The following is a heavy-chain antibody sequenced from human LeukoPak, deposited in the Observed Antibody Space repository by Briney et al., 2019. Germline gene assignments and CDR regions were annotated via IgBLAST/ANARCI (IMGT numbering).Heavy chain of an antibody. D-gene: IGHD1-26*01. J-gene: IGHJ4*02. CDR2: IREERGQE. Sequence: GGSLRLSCVASGLTVSNHWMSWVRQAPGKGLEWVANIREERGQEYYVDSVKGRFTISRDNAKNSLYLQMNSLRAEDTAVYYCASGSGSYYYYWGQGALVTVSS. V-gene: IGHV3-7*01. CDR1: GLTVSNHW. CDR3: ASGSGSYYYY.